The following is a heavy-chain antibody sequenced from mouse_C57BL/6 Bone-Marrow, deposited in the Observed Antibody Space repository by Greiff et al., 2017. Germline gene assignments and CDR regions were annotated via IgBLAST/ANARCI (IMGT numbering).Heavy chain of an antibody. CDR2: ISSGSSTI. CDR1: GFTFSDYG. Sequence: EVKVVESGGGLVKPGGSLKLSCAASGFTFSDYGMHWVRQAPEKGLEWVAYISSGSSTIYYADTVKGRFTISRDNAKNTLFLQMTSLRSEDTAMYYCARATGWCAYWGQGTLVTVSA. V-gene: IGHV5-17*01. CDR3: ARATGWCAY. J-gene: IGHJ3*01. D-gene: IGHD4-1*01.